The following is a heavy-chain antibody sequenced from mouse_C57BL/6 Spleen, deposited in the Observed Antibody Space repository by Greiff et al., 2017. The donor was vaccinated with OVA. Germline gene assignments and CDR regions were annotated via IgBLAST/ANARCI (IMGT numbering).Heavy chain of an antibody. J-gene: IGHJ4*01. CDR2: IYPGDGDT. CDR3: ARATYYEYDRAMEY. CDR1: GYAFSSYW. Sequence: VQLQQSGAELVKPGASVKISCKASGYAFSSYWMNWVKQRPGKGLEWIGQIYPGDGDTNYNGKFKGKATLTADKSSSTAYMQLSSLTSEDSGVYVCARATYYEYDRAMEYWGQGTSVTVSS. D-gene: IGHD2-4*01. V-gene: IGHV1-80*01.